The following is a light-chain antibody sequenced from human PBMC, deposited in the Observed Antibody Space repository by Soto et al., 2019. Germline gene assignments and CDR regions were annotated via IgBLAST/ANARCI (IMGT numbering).Light chain of an antibody. Sequence: QSALTQPAPVSGAPGQSITISCPGNSHAVGGYNYVSWYQQHPGKAPKLMIYDVSNRPSGVSNRFSGSKSGNTASLTISGLQAEDEADYYCSSYTSSSTRVFGTGTKVTVL. CDR3: SSYTSSSTRV. J-gene: IGLJ1*01. V-gene: IGLV2-14*01. CDR1: SHAVGGYNY. CDR2: DVS.